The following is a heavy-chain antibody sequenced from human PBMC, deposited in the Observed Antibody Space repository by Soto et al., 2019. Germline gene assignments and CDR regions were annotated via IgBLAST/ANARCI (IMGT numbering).Heavy chain of an antibody. CDR2: ITPFNGNT. Sequence: SAKVTCKASGETFTSYYMHWVRQAPGQALEWMGWITPFNGNTEYAQKFQDRVTFTGDTSLNTAYMELSSLRSDATAMFYCASGRYDASGYFDYWGQGTLVTVSS. CDR1: GETFTSYY. V-gene: IGHV1-45*02. J-gene: IGHJ4*02. D-gene: IGHD3-22*01. CDR3: ASGRYDASGYFDY.